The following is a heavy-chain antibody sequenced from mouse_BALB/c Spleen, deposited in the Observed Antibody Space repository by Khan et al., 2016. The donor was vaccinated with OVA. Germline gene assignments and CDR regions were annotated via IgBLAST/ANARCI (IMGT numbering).Heavy chain of an antibody. CDR3: ARRYYYGQWYFDV. D-gene: IGHD1-1*01. V-gene: IGHV3-2*02. Sequence: EVQLQESGPGLVKPSQSLSLTCTVTGYSITSDYAWNWIRQFPGNKLEWMAYISYSGSTRSNPSLNSRISITRDTSKNQFFLQLNSATTEDTATYYCARRYYYGQWYFDVWGAGTTVTVSS. CDR2: ISYSGST. CDR1: GYSITSDYA. J-gene: IGHJ1*01.